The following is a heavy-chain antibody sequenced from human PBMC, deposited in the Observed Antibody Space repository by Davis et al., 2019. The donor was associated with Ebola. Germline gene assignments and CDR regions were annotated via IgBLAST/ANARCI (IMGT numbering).Heavy chain of an antibody. V-gene: IGHV3-30*03. D-gene: IGHD3-9*01. CDR3: ASQEPSTYFDWLGGAFDI. CDR2: ISYDGSNK. CDR1: GFTFSSYS. J-gene: IGHJ3*02. Sequence: GESLKISCAASGFTFSSYSMNWVRQAPGKGLEWVAVISYDGSNKYYADSVKGRFTISRDNSKNTLYLQMNSLRAEDTAVYYCASQEPSTYFDWLGGAFDIWGQGTMVTVSS.